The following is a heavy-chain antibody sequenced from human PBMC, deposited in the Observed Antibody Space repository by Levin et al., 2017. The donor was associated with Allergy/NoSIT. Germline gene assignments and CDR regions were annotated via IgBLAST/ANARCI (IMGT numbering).Heavy chain of an antibody. CDR2: ISYGGETA. CDR1: GFTFSSYV. CDR3: ARVLEPFIVNYYYGLDV. V-gene: IGHV3-23*01. Sequence: GGSLRLSCAASGFTFSSYVMDWVRQAPGKGLESISSISYGGETAYYADSVKGRFTISRDNSKNRLYLQMNRLTVEDTAIYYCARVLEPFIVNYYYGLDVWGQGTTVTVSS. D-gene: IGHD3-3*01. J-gene: IGHJ6*02.